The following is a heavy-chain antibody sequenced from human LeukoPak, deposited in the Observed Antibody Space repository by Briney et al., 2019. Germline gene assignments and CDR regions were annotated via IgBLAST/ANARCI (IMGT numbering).Heavy chain of an antibody. Sequence: KPGGSLRLSCATSGFTFSNYYMSWVRQAPGKGLQWVSYISTTSSYTKYADSVKGRFIISRDNGKNPLYLQLNSLRAEDTAVYYCARDQDCTNGVCYSSFDSWGQGTLVTVSS. J-gene: IGHJ4*02. V-gene: IGHV3-11*06. CDR3: ARDQDCTNGVCYSSFDS. CDR2: ISTTSSYT. CDR1: GFTFSNYY. D-gene: IGHD2-8*01.